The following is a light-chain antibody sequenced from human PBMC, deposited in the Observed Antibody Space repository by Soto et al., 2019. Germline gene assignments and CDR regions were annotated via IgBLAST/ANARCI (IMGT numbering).Light chain of an antibody. V-gene: IGKV3-20*01. Sequence: PGERATLSCTASHSLSSKSLVWYQQKSGQTPRVLIYDASSRATGIPDRFSGSGSGTDFTLTISRLEPEDSAVYFCQQYDTSPTFGKGTKVDI. CDR1: HSLSSKS. CDR2: DAS. CDR3: QQYDTSPT. J-gene: IGKJ1*01.